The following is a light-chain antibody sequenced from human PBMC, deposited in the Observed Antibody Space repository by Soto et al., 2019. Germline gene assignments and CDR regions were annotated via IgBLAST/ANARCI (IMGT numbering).Light chain of an antibody. CDR1: QSITSS. V-gene: IGKV3-15*01. J-gene: IGKJ1*01. CDR2: AAS. Sequence: ENVLTQSPATLSLSPGERATLSCRASQSITSSLAWYQQTPGQAPRLLIYAASTRATGIPVRFSGSGSETEFTLTIRSLQSEDSALYYCHQYNNWPWTFGQGTKVE. CDR3: HQYNNWPWT.